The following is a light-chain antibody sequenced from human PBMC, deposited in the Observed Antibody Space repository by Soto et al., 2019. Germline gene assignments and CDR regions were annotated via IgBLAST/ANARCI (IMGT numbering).Light chain of an antibody. J-gene: IGKJ1*01. Sequence: EIVLTQSPGTLSLSPGERATLSCRASQSVRSNYLAWYQQKPGQAPRLLIYNSSTRATGIPDRFSGGGSGTDFTLTISRLEPEDFALYYCQQYRDLPQTFGQGTKVDIK. CDR3: QQYRDLPQT. V-gene: IGKV3-20*01. CDR1: QSVRSNY. CDR2: NSS.